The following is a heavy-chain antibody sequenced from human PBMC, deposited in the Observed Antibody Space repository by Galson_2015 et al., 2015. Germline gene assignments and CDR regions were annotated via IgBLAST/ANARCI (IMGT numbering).Heavy chain of an antibody. D-gene: IGHD2-2*01. CDR2: ITEDGSER. CDR3: ARDRGYHTLDY. J-gene: IGHJ4*02. V-gene: IGHV3-7*03. Sequence: ALRLSCAAAGFTCSSHWMTWVRQAPGKGLERVANITEDGSERYYVDSGKVRFTISRDNAKNSLYLQMNSLRAEDTALYYCARDRGYHTLDYWGQGTLVSVSS. CDR1: GFTCSSHW.